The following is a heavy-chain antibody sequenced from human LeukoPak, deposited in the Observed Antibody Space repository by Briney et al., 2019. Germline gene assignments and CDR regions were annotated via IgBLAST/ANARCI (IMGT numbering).Heavy chain of an antibody. CDR2: IKGDGNT. J-gene: IGHJ1*01. D-gene: IGHD3-22*01. V-gene: IGHV3-74*01. Sequence: PGGSLRLSCAASGFTFSSYWMHWVRQAPGKGLVWVSRIKGDGNTNYADSVKGRFTISRDNAKNTVSLRMNSLRAEDTGVYHCARAPSEIGGYYPEYFRHWGQGTLVTVSS. CDR3: ARAPSEIGGYYPEYFRH. CDR1: GFTFSSYW.